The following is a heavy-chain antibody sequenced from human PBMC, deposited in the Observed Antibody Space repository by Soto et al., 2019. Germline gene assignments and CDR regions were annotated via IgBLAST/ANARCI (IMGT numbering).Heavy chain of an antibody. CDR3: ARDRGTYYDSSGYYSIGGMDV. CDR2: IWYDGSNK. D-gene: IGHD3-22*01. V-gene: IGHV3-33*01. CDR1: GFTFSSYG. J-gene: IGHJ6*02. Sequence: GGSLRLSCAASGFTFSSYGMHWVRQAPGKGLEWVAVIWYDGSNKYYADSVKGRFTISRDNSKNTLYLQMNSLRAEDTAVYYCARDRGTYYDSSGYYSIGGMDVWGQGTTVTVSS.